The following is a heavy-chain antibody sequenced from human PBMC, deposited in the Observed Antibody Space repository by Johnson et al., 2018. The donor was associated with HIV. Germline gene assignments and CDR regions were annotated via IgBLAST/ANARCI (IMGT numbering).Heavy chain of an antibody. D-gene: IGHD2/OR15-2a*01. V-gene: IGHV3-20*04. CDR2: ISWDGGST. Sequence: VQLVESGGGVVRPGGSLRLSCAASGFTSDDYGMSWVRQAAGKGLEWVSGISWDGGSTGYADSVQGRFTISRDNAKNSLYLQMDSLSAEDTAVYYCAKDQVLPYWGQGTMVTVSS. CDR1: GFTSDDYG. J-gene: IGHJ3*01. CDR3: AKDQVLPY.